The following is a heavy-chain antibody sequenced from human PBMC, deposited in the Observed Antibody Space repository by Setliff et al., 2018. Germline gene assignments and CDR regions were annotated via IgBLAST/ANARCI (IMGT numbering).Heavy chain of an antibody. V-gene: IGHV5-51*01. CDR3: AREHVSGHSEY. CDR2: VYPGDSDT. CDR1: GYRFTTYW. D-gene: IGHD1-26*01. Sequence: GESMKFSWKGSGYRFTTYWIAWVRQKPGKGLEWMGIVYPGDSDTQYSSSFQRQVTFSSDKSINTSYLHLSSLKATETAMYYCAREHVSGHSEYWGQGTPVTVS. J-gene: IGHJ4*02.